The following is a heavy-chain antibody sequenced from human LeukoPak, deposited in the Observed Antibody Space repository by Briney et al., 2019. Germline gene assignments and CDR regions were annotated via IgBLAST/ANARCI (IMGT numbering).Heavy chain of an antibody. D-gene: IGHD2-15*01. J-gene: IGHJ2*01. CDR3: ARAAHGYSSGGSCFHWYFDL. V-gene: IGHV3-13*04. CDR1: GFAFSSYD. Sequence: GGSLRLSCAASGFAFSSYDMHWVRPATGKGLEWVSAIGTAGDTYYPGSVKGRFTISRENAKNSLYLQMNSLRAGDTAVYYCARAAHGYSSGGSCFHWYFDLWGRGTLVTVSS. CDR2: IGTAGDT.